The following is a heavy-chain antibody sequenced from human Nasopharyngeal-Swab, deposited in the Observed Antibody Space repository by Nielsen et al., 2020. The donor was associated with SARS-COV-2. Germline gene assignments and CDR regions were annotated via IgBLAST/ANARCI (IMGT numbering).Heavy chain of an antibody. V-gene: IGHV3-21*01. CDR3: ASAYYDFWSGDEYYFDY. Sequence: ESLKISCAASGFTFSSYSMNWVRQAPGKGLEWVSSISSSSSYIYYADSVKGRFTISRDNAKNSLYLQMNSLRAEDTAVYYCASAYYDFWSGDEYYFDYWGQGTLVTVSS. CDR1: GFTFSSYS. CDR2: ISSSSSYI. D-gene: IGHD3-3*01. J-gene: IGHJ4*02.